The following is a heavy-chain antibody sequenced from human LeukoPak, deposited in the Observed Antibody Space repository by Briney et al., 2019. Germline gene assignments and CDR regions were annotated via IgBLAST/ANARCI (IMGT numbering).Heavy chain of an antibody. V-gene: IGHV3-53*01. CDR2: IYSGGST. J-gene: IGHJ6*02. CDR3: ARDQMVRALGGMDV. Sequence: GGSLRLSCAASGFTVSSNYMSWVRQAPGKGLEWVSVIYSGGSTYYADSVKGRFTISRDNSKNTLYLQMNSLRAEDTAVYYCARDQMVRALGGMDVWGQGTTVTVSS. CDR1: GFTVSSNY. D-gene: IGHD3-10*01.